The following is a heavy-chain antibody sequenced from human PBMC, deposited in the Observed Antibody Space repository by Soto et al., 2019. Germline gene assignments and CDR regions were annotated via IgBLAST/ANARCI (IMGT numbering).Heavy chain of an antibody. CDR2: VNPGDGST. J-gene: IGHJ3*02. D-gene: IGHD2-21*02. V-gene: IGHV1-46*01. CDR3: ARAFVVVTAATAPLDM. Sequence: QVQLVQSGAEVKKPGASVKVSCKASGYTFTAYHMHWVRQAPGQGLEWMGTVNPGDGSTIYAQKSQGRASMTKETPTTTLLVELSSRSPHDTAVYYCARAFVVVTAATAPLDMWGQGTLVPVAS. CDR1: GYTFTAYH.